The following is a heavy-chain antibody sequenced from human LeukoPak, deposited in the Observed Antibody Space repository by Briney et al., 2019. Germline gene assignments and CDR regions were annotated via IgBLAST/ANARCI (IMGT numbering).Heavy chain of an antibody. J-gene: IGHJ4*02. CDR3: ARNGRTYSSVISY. CDR2: TYYSGST. Sequence: SETLSLTCTVSGGSISSYYWSWIRQPPGKGLEWIGYTYYSGSTNYNPSLKSRVTISVDTSKNQFSLKLSSVTAADTAVYYCARNGRTYSSVISYWGQGTLVTVSS. CDR1: GGSISSYY. D-gene: IGHD6-25*01. V-gene: IGHV4-59*01.